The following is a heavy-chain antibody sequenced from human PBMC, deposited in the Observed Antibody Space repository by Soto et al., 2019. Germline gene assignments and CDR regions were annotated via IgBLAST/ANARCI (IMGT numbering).Heavy chain of an antibody. CDR3: ARDVTPGGMIDLQWGTFDY. D-gene: IGHD3-22*01. CDR1: GFTFSSYA. J-gene: IGHJ4*02. CDR2: ISYDGSNK. Sequence: GGSLRLSCAASGFTFSSYAMHWVRQAPGKGLEWVAVISYDGSNKYYADSVKGRFTISRDNSKNTLYLQMNSLRAEDTAVYYCARDVTPGGMIDLQWGTFDYWGQGTLVTVSS. V-gene: IGHV3-30-3*01.